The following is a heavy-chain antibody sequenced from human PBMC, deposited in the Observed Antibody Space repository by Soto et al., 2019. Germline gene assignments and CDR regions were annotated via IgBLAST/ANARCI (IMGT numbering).Heavy chain of an antibody. D-gene: IGHD3-22*01. J-gene: IGHJ4*02. CDR2: TKQDESEK. V-gene: IGHV3-7*01. CDR3: ARDGSGYSVY. CDR1: GFTFSSYW. Sequence: EVQLVEAGGGLVQPGGSLRLSCAASGFTFSSYWMSWVRQAPGKGLEWVAKTKQDESEKYYVDSVKGRFTISKNNAKNSLFLQMNSLRAEDTAVYYFARDGSGYSVYWGQGTLVTVSS.